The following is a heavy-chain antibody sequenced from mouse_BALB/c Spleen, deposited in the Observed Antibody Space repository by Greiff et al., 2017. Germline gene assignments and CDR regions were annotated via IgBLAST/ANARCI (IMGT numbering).Heavy chain of an antibody. CDR2: ISYSGST. V-gene: IGHV3-8*02. CDR1: GDSITSGY. J-gene: IGHJ4*01. D-gene: IGHD1-1*01. Sequence: EVKLQESGPSLVKPSQTLSLTCSVTGDSITSGYWNWIRKFPGNKLEYMGYISYSGSTYYNPSLKSRISITRDTSKNQYYLQLNSVTTEDTATYYCARYGYYGSRDAMDYWGQGTSVTVSS. CDR3: ARYGYYGSRDAMDY.